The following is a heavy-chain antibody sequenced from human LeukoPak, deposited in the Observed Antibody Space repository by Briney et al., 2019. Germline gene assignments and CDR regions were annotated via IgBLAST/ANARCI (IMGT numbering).Heavy chain of an antibody. CDR2: IYYSGNT. CDR3: ARDDTSSLYSFDP. Sequence: SETLSLTCTVSGDSISSGSHYWGWIRQPPGKGLEWIASIYYSGNTYSHPTIESRVTMSVDSSKNQFSLRLSSVTAADTAVYYCARDDTSSLYSFDPWGRGILVTVSS. J-gene: IGHJ5*02. CDR1: GDSISSGSHY. V-gene: IGHV4-39*07. D-gene: IGHD2-21*01.